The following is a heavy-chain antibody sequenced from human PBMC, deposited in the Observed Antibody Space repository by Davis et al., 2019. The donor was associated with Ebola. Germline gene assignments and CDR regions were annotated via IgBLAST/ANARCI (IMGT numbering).Heavy chain of an antibody. Sequence: SETLSLTCAVYGGSFNDYYWSWIRQPPGKGLEWIGEINHSGSTNYNPSLKSRVTIDTSKNQFSLKLSSVTAADTAVYYCARGLLWFGELPRYYFDYWGQGTLVTVSS. J-gene: IGHJ4*02. CDR3: ARGLLWFGELPRYYFDY. D-gene: IGHD3-10*01. CDR2: INHSGST. CDR1: GGSFNDYY. V-gene: IGHV4-34*01.